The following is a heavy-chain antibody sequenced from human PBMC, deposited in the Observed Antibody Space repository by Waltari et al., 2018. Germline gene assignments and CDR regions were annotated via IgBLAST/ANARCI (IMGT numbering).Heavy chain of an antibody. CDR2: VRAYKGNT. Sequence: QVQLVQSGAEVKKPGASVKVSCKASGYTFTSYGISWVRQAPGQGLEWMGWVRAYKGNTNYAQKRQVRVTMTTDTSTSTAYMELRSLRSDDTAVYYCARDLTRYSSSWYEPHDAFDIWGQGTMVTVSS. CDR1: GYTFTSYG. V-gene: IGHV1-18*01. D-gene: IGHD6-13*01. J-gene: IGHJ3*02. CDR3: ARDLTRYSSSWYEPHDAFDI.